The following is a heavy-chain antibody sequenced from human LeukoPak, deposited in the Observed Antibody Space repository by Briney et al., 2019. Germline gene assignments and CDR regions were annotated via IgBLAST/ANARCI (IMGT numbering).Heavy chain of an antibody. CDR2: INHSGST. Sequence: SETLSLTCTVSGGSISSYYWSWIRQPPGKGLEWIGEINHSGSTNYNPSLKSRVTISVDTSKNQFSLKLSSVTAADTAVYYCARDCSSTSCHHTTEGGFDPWGQGTLVTVSS. CDR3: ARDCSSTSCHHTTEGGFDP. V-gene: IGHV4-34*01. CDR1: GGSISSYY. J-gene: IGHJ5*02. D-gene: IGHD2-2*01.